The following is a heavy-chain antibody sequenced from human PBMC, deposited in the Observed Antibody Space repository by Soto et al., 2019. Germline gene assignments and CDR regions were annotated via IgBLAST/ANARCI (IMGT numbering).Heavy chain of an antibody. Sequence: QVQLVQSGAEVKKPGASVKVSCKASGYTFISYGISWVRQAPGQGLEWMGWISAYNGNTNYAQKLQGRVTMTTDTSTSTAYMELRSLRSDDTAVYYCARDLLLWFGELLDAFDIWGQGTMVTVSS. V-gene: IGHV1-18*01. CDR2: ISAYNGNT. D-gene: IGHD3-10*01. CDR3: ARDLLLWFGELLDAFDI. J-gene: IGHJ3*02. CDR1: GYTFISYG.